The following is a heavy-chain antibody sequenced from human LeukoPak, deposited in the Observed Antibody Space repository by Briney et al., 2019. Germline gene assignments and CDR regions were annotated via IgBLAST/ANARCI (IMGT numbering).Heavy chain of an antibody. CDR1: GGSISSYY. Sequence: PSETLSLTCTVSGGSISSYYWSWIRQPPGKGLEGIGYIYYSGSTNYNPSLKSRVTISVDTSKNQFSLKLSSVTAADTAVYYCARALVRRPYDFWNWGQGTLVTVSS. CDR2: IYYSGST. D-gene: IGHD3-3*01. J-gene: IGHJ4*02. CDR3: ARALVRRPYDFWN. V-gene: IGHV4-59*01.